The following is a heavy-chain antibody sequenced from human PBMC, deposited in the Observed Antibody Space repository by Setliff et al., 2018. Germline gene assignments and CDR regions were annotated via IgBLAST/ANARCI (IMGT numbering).Heavy chain of an antibody. J-gene: IGHJ6*02. CDR3: VRHDSSGYYYYGMDV. Sequence: GGSLRLSCAASGFTFSSYWMHWVRQDPGKGLVWVSRVNDDGSSAMYADSVKGRFTISRDNAKNTLYLQMNSLRAEDTAIYYCVRHDSSGYYYYGMDVWGQGTTVTVSS. CDR2: VNDDGSSA. CDR1: GFTFSSYW. V-gene: IGHV3-74*03. D-gene: IGHD3-22*01.